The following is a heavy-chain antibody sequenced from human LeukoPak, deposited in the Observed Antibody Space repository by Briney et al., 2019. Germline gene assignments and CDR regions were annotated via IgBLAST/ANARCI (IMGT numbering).Heavy chain of an antibody. CDR2: IIPILGIA. Sequence: SVKVSCKASGGTFSSYAISWVRQAPGQGLEWMGRIIPILGIANYAQKFQGGVTISADKSTSTAYMELSSLRSEDTAVYYCARDRGFYSSFPPDFDYWGQGTLVTVSS. D-gene: IGHD4-11*01. CDR1: GGTFSSYA. V-gene: IGHV1-69*04. CDR3: ARDRGFYSSFPPDFDY. J-gene: IGHJ4*02.